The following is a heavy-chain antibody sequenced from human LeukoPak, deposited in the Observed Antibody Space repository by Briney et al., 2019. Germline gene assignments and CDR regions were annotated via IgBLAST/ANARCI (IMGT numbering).Heavy chain of an antibody. CDR2: ISGSGGST. CDR1: GFTFSSYA. J-gene: IGHJ4*02. Sequence: GGSLRLSCAASGFTFSSYAMSWVRQAPGKGLEWVSAISGSGGSTYYADSVKGRFTISRDNSKNTLYLQMNSLRAEDTTVYYCAKRYSSGYPSRQYYFDYWGQGTLVTVSS. CDR3: AKRYSSGYPSRQYYFDY. D-gene: IGHD3-22*01. V-gene: IGHV3-23*01.